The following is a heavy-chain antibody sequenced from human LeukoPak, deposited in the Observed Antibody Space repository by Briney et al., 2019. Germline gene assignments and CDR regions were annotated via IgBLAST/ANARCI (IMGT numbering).Heavy chain of an antibody. D-gene: IGHD6-13*01. CDR1: GGSISSYY. CDR2: IYYSGST. V-gene: IGHV4-39*01. J-gene: IGHJ6*03. CDR3: ARHWLEGSGMLVYYYYYMDV. Sequence: SETLSLTCTVSGGSISSYYWGWIRQPPGKGLEWIGSIYYSGSTYYNPSLKSRVTISVDTSKNQFSLKLSSVTAADTAVYYCARHWLEGSGMLVYYYYYMDVWGKGTTVTVSS.